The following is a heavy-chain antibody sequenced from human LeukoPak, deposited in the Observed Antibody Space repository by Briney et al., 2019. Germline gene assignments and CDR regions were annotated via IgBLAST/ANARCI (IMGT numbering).Heavy chain of an antibody. V-gene: IGHV3-48*01. CDR1: GFTFSSYA. CDR2: ISGSSSTI. CDR3: ARDSFMGYSSGWRPLDY. Sequence: PGGSLRLSCAASGFTFSSYAMSWVRQAPGKGLEWVSAISGSSSTIYYADSVKGRFTISRDNAKNSLYLQMNSLRAEDTAVYYCARDSFMGYSSGWRPLDYWGQGTLVTVSS. D-gene: IGHD6-19*01. J-gene: IGHJ4*02.